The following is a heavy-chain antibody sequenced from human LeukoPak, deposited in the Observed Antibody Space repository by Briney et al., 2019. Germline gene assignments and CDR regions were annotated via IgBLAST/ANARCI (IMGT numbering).Heavy chain of an antibody. CDR3: ARGILHRWFKPYGNWFDP. D-gene: IGHD2-8*01. CDR1: GGSIRSSYYN. J-gene: IGHJ5*02. V-gene: IGHV4-39*07. Sequence: KPSETLSLTCTVSGGSIRSSYYNWGWIRQPPGKGLEWIGEINHSGSTSYNPSLKSRVTISVDTSKNQFSLKLSSVTAADTAVYYCARGILHRWFKPYGNWFDPWGQGTLVTVSS. CDR2: INHSGST.